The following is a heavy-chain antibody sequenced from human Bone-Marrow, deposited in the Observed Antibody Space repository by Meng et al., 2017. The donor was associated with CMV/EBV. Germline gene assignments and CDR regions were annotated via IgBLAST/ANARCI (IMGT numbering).Heavy chain of an antibody. CDR1: GFTFSSYT. Sequence: GESLKISCAASGFTFSSYTMNWVRQAPGKGLVWVSRINSDGSSTSYADSVKGRFTISRDNAKNTLYLQMNSLRAEDTAVYYRARVGGRSYDFWSGYPNTYYYYGMDVWGQGTTVTVSS. CDR3: ARVGGRSYDFWSGYPNTYYYYGMDV. CDR2: INSDGSST. J-gene: IGHJ6*02. V-gene: IGHV3-74*01. D-gene: IGHD3-3*01.